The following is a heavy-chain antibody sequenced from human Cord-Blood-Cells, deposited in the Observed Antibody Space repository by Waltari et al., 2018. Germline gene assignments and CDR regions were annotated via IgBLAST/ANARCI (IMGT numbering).Heavy chain of an antibody. J-gene: IGHJ1*01. V-gene: IGHV1-2*04. Sequence: QVQLVQSGAEVKKPGASVKVSCKASGYTFTGYYMHWVRQAPGQGLEWMGWINPNSGGKNYAQKFQGWVTMTRDTSISTAYMELSRLRSDDTAVYYCARGGAALEYFQHWGQGTLVTVSS. D-gene: IGHD1-26*01. CDR1: GYTFTGYY. CDR2: INPNSGGK. CDR3: ARGGAALEYFQH.